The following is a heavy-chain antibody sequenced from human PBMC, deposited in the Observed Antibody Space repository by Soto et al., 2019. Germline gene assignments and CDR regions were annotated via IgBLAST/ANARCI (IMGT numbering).Heavy chain of an antibody. Sequence: QVQLVESGGGVVQPGTSLRLSCAASGFSISSFAMHWVRQTPGKGLEWVAVASYDGSDEYYADSAKGRFTIFRDNSKNTLHLQMNSLSGDDTAMYYCAKGFGGDPYWSFDLWGRGTLVTVSS. CDR1: GFSISSFA. CDR2: ASYDGSDE. D-gene: IGHD2-21*01. J-gene: IGHJ2*01. V-gene: IGHV3-30*18. CDR3: AKGFGGDPYWSFDL.